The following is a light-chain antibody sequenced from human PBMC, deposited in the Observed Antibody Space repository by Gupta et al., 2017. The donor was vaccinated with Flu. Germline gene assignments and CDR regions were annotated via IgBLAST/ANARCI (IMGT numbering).Light chain of an antibody. J-gene: IGKJ4*01. V-gene: IGKV1-5*03. CDR1: QDVNTW. CDR2: KTS. CDR3: HQDNNYPLT. Sequence: PATLSASVGDRVTITCRASQDVNTWLAWYQQKPGGVPKLLIYKTSNLQSGIPSRFNGSGSGAEFTLTISSLQPDDCATYYCHQDNNYPLTFGGGTKVEMK.